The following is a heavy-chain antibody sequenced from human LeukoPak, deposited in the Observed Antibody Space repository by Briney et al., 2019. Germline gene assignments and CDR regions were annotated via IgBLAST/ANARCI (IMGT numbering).Heavy chain of an antibody. Sequence: SETLSLTCTVSGGSIRGFFWSWIRQPPGKGLEWIGYIFYSGGTYCNPSLMSRVTISVDMSTNQFSLKLTSVTAADTAVYYCARHDYGGNSAWFDPWGQGTLVTVSS. CDR2: IFYSGGT. CDR1: GGSIRGFF. J-gene: IGHJ5*02. V-gene: IGHV4-59*01. CDR3: ARHDYGGNSAWFDP. D-gene: IGHD4-23*01.